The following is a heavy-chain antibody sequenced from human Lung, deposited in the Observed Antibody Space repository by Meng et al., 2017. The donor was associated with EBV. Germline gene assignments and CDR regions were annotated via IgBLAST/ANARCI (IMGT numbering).Heavy chain of an antibody. D-gene: IGHD6-19*01. J-gene: IGHJ5*02. CDR3: VRSSGWVRTGFDP. Sequence: QQREESRPGGVKPSEARAPTCSASAGSISTSGNYWGWIRHTPGKGLQWRGSIGNSGITDYTPSLKSRVTFTIDTSKSQYTLKLTTVTAADTAVYYCVRSSGWVRTGFDPWGQGTLVTVSS. CDR2: IGNSGIT. CDR1: AGSISTSGNY. V-gene: IGHV4-39*01.